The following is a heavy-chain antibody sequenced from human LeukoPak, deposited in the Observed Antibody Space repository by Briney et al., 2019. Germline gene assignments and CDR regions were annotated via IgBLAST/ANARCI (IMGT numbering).Heavy chain of an antibody. V-gene: IGHV1-18*01. J-gene: IGHJ3*01. Sequence: ASVKVSCKPSGYTFTTYAISWVRQAPGQGLEWMGWIGTYNGNPDYAQNLQGRVTMTTATSTSTAYMELRNLKSDDTAVYYCSREDPGGAFDVWGGGAMVTVSS. CDR1: GYTFTTYA. CDR3: SREDPGGAFDV. CDR2: IGTYNGNP. D-gene: IGHD3-16*01.